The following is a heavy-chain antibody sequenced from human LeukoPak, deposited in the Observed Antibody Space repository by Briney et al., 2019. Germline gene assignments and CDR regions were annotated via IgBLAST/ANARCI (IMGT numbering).Heavy chain of an antibody. CDR1: GFSFSFYS. J-gene: IGHJ3*02. V-gene: IGHV3-21*01. D-gene: IGHD2-2*01. CDR2: ISSTSTFI. CDR3: ARDIKGQYQDAFDI. Sequence: GGSLRLSCAASGFSFSFYSLNWVRQAPGKGLEWVSSISSTSTFIYYADSVKGRFIISRDNAKDSLYLHMNSLRAEDTAMYYCARDIKGQYQDAFDIWGQGTMVTVSS.